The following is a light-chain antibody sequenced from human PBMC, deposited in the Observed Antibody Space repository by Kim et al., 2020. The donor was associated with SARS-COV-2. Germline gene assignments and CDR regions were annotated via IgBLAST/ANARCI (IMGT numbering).Light chain of an antibody. CDR2: AAS. CDR1: QSIRSY. J-gene: IGKJ4*01. CDR3: QQSYSTPLT. Sequence: ATVGDRVTITWRASQSIRSYLKWYQQKPGKAPKLRIYAASSLQSGVPSRFSGSGSGTDFTLTISSLRPEDFATYYCQQSYSTPLTFGGGTKVDIK. V-gene: IGKV1-39*01.